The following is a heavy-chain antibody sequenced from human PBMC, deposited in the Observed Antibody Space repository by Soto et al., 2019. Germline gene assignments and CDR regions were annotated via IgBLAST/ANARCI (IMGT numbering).Heavy chain of an antibody. D-gene: IGHD3-10*01. CDR2: INRSGST. CDR3: ARALTDGSGSYYRYFDY. Sequence: PSETLSLTCAVYGGSFSGYYWSWIRQPPGKGLEWIGEINRSGSTNYNPSLKSRVTISVDTSKNQFSLKLSSVTAADTAVYYCARALTDGSGSYYRYFDYWGQGTLVTVSS. J-gene: IGHJ4*02. CDR1: GGSFSGYY. V-gene: IGHV4-34*01.